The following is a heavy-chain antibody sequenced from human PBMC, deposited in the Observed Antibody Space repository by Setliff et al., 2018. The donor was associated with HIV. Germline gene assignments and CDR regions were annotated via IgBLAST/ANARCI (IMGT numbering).Heavy chain of an antibody. CDR1: GGSLSSTTYY. CDR2: IYYSGSS. J-gene: IGHJ6*03. V-gene: IGHV4-61*01. CDR3: ARGAFDTSDYYSNSYYFYIDV. Sequence: SETLSLTCTVSGGSLSSTTYYWGWIRQPPGKGLEWIGYIYYSGSSSYKPSLKSQVTMSIDTPRNEFSLRLSAVTAADTAVYYCARGAFDTSDYYSNSYYFYIDVWGKGTTVTVSS. D-gene: IGHD3-22*01.